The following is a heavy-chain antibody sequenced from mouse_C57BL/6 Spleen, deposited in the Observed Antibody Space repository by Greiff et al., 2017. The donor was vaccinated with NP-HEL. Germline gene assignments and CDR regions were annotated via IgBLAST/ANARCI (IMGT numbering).Heavy chain of an antibody. CDR1: GFSLNSYG. Sequence: QVQLKESGPGLVQPSQSLSITCTVSGFSLNSYGVHWVRQSPGKGREGRGVRWSGGSTDYNAAFISRLSISKDNSKSQVFIKMNSQQADDTAIYYCARNPYGSSYDYFDYWGQGTTLTVSS. CDR2: RWSGGST. D-gene: IGHD1-1*01. CDR3: ARNPYGSSYDYFDY. V-gene: IGHV2-2*01. J-gene: IGHJ2*01.